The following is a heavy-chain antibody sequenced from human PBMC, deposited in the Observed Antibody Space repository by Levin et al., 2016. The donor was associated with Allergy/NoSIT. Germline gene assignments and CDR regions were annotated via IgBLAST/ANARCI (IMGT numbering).Heavy chain of an antibody. D-gene: IGHD5-18*01. CDR3: TRDLSGGYGAYYFDY. J-gene: IGHJ4*02. CDR2: IRSKAYGGTT. Sequence: WIRQPPGKGLEWVGFIRSKAYGGTTEYAASVKGRFTISRDDSKSIAYLQMNSLKTEDTAVYYCTRDLSGGYGAYYFDYWGQGTLVTVSS. V-gene: IGHV3-49*02.